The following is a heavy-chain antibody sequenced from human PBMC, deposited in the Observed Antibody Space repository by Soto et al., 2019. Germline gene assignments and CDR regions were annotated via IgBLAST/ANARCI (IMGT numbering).Heavy chain of an antibody. CDR2: INHSGST. Sequence: SETLSLTCAVYGGSFSGYYWSWIREPPGKGLEWIGEINHSGSTNYNPSLKSRVTISVDTSKNQFSLKLSSVTAADTAVYYCARGLYSSGWYRNYYGMDVWGQGTTVTVSS. CDR1: GGSFSGYY. V-gene: IGHV4-34*01. CDR3: ARGLYSSGWYRNYYGMDV. D-gene: IGHD6-19*01. J-gene: IGHJ6*02.